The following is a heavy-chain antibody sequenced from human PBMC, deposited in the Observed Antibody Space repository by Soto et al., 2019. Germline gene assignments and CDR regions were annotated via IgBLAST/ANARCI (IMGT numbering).Heavy chain of an antibody. CDR1: GGSVSSGSYY. CDR2: IYYSGST. J-gene: IGHJ4*02. CDR3: ARGGDYGDYVQASDY. D-gene: IGHD4-17*01. V-gene: IGHV4-61*01. Sequence: SETLSLTCTVSGGSVSSGSYYWSWIRQPPGKGLEWIGYIYYSGSTNYNPSLKSRVTISVDTSKNQFSLKLSSVTAADTAVYYCARGGDYGDYVQASDYWGQGTLVTVSS.